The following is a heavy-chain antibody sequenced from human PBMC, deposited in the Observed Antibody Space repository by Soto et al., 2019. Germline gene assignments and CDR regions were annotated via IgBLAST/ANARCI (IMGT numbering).Heavy chain of an antibody. J-gene: IGHJ4*02. CDR3: ARSLVVVTALDY. D-gene: IGHD2-21*02. CDR1: GYTFTSYA. V-gene: IGHV1-3*01. Sequence: QVQLVQSGAEVKKPGASVKVSCKASGYTFTSYAMHWVRQAPGQRREWMGWINAGNGNTKYSQKFQGRVTITRDTSASTAYMELSSLRSEDTAVYYCARSLVVVTALDYWGQGTLVTVSS. CDR2: INAGNGNT.